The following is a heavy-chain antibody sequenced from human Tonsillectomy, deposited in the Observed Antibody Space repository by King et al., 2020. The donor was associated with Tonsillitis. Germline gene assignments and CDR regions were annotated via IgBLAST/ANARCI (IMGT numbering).Heavy chain of an antibody. D-gene: IGHD1-14*01. J-gene: IGHJ4*02. CDR1: GFPFDDYA. Sequence: VQLVESGGGVAQPGGSLRLSCAASGFPFDDYAMHWVRQAPGKGLEWVSLISGDEIDTYYADSVKGRFTISRDNSKNLLYLQMNSLRSEDTAFYYCAKIIRYPIGGGLDFWGQGTLVTVS. CDR2: ISGDEIDT. V-gene: IGHV3-43*02. CDR3: AKIIRYPIGGGLDF.